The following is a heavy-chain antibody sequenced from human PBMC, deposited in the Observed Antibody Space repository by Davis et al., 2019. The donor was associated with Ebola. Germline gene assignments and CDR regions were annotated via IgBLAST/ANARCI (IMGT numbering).Heavy chain of an antibody. D-gene: IGHD3/OR15-3a*01. CDR3: ASGDGRGRSYDMDV. CDR1: GGSFSGYY. J-gene: IGHJ6*03. Sequence: SETLSLTCAVYGGSFSGYYWSWIRQPPGKGLEWIGEINHSGSTNYNPSLKSRVTISVDTSKNQFSLKLSSVTAVDTAVYYCASGDGRGRSYDMDVWGQGTTVTVSS. V-gene: IGHV4-34*01. CDR2: INHSGST.